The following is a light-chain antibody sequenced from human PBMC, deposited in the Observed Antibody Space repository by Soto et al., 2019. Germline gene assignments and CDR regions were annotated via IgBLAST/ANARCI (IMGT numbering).Light chain of an antibody. J-gene: IGLJ2*01. Sequence: QSVLTQPASVSGSPGQSNTISCTGTSSDVGDYNFVSWYQQHPGKAPKLMIYDVSNRPSGVSNRFSGSKSGNTASLTISGLQAEDEADYYCSSYTTSSNVVFGGGTKLTVL. CDR2: DVS. CDR1: SSDVGDYNF. V-gene: IGLV2-14*01. CDR3: SSYTTSSNVV.